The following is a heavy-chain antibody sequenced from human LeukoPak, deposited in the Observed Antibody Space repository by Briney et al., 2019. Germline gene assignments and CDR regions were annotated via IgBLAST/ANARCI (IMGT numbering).Heavy chain of an antibody. CDR2: ISSSGSTI. CDR1: GFTFSSFE. V-gene: IGHV3-48*03. J-gene: IGHJ5*02. D-gene: IGHD1-1*01. Sequence: PGGSLRLSCAASGFTFSSFEMNWVRQAPGKGLEWVSYISSSGSTIYYADSVKGRFTISRDNSKNTLYLQMNRLRADDTAVYYCAKGGTGTSKGCFDPWGQGTWSPSPQ. CDR3: AKGGTGTSKGCFDP.